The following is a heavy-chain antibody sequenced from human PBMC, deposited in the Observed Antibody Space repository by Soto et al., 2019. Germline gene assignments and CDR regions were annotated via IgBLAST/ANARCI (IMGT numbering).Heavy chain of an antibody. CDR2: INAGNGNT. CDR3: ARASHIVVVPAASPGY. V-gene: IGHV1-3*01. J-gene: IGHJ4*02. D-gene: IGHD2-2*01. CDR1: GYTFTSYA. Sequence: QVQLVQSGAEVKKPGASVKVSCKASGYTFTSYAMHWVRQAPGQRLEWMGWINAGNGNTKYSQKFQGRVTITRDTSASTAYMELSSLRSEDTAVYYCARASHIVVVPAASPGYWGQGTLVTVSS.